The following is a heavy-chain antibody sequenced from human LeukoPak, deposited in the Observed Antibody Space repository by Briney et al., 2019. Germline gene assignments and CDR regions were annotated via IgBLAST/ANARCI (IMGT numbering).Heavy chain of an antibody. V-gene: IGHV1-24*01. J-gene: IGHJ4*02. CDR1: GYSLTELS. CDR2: FDPGNGET. Sequence: GASVKVSCKVSGYSLTELSMHWVRQAPGKGLEWMGGFDPGNGETIFTKNFQGRVTMTRDTSINTAYMELSNLRSEDTAVYYCARVSQTPAYYYTSGYYYHGYWGQGTRVTVSS. CDR3: ARVSQTPAYYYTSGYYYHGY. D-gene: IGHD3-22*01.